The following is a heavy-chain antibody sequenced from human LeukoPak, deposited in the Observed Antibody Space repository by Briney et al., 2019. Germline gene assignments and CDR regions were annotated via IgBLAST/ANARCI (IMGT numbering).Heavy chain of an antibody. CDR3: ARDQSYYYDSSGPIFDY. J-gene: IGHJ4*02. V-gene: IGHV1-69*05. D-gene: IGHD3-22*01. CDR2: IIPIFGTA. Sequence: EASVKVSCKASGGTFSSYAISWVRQAPGQGLEWMGRIIPIFGTANYAQKFQGRVTITTDESTSTAYMELSSLRSEDTAVYYCARDQSYYYDSSGPIFDYRGQGTLVTVSS. CDR1: GGTFSSYA.